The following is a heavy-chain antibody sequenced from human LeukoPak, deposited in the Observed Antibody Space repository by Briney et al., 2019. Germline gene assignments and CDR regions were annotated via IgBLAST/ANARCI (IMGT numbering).Heavy chain of an antibody. CDR3: AKCIAAVSYFDS. Sequence: PGGSLRLSCAASELTFTSYAMNWVRQAPGKGLEWVSGISGSGSSTYYADSVKGRFTISRDNSKNTLYLQMNSLRAEDTAVYYCAKCIAAVSYFDSWGQGTLVTVSS. CDR2: ISGSGSST. V-gene: IGHV3-23*01. CDR1: ELTFTSYA. D-gene: IGHD6-13*01. J-gene: IGHJ4*02.